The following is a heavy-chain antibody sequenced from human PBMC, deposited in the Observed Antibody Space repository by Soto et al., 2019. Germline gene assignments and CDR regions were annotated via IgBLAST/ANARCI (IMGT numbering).Heavy chain of an antibody. CDR1: GGSISSYY. Sequence: QVQLQESGPGLVKPSETLSLTCTVSGGSISSYYWSWIRQPPGRGLEWIGYLYYSGGTNYNPSLTSRVTISVDTSKNQSSLKLSSVTAADTAVYYCAREATTVDSYYYYGMDVSGQGTTVTVAS. V-gene: IGHV4-59*01. J-gene: IGHJ6*02. CDR2: LYYSGGT. CDR3: AREATTVDSYYYYGMDV. D-gene: IGHD1-1*01.